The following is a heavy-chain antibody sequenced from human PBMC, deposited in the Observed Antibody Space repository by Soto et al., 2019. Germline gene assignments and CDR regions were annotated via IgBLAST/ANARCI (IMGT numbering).Heavy chain of an antibody. Sequence: QVQLVQSGAEVKKPGSSVKVSCKASGGTFRSYAISWVRQAPGQGHEWMGGIIPIFGTANYAQKFQGRVTITADESTSTADMELSSLRSEDTAVYYCARGGYSGSGYNWFDPWGQGTLVTVSS. J-gene: IGHJ5*02. CDR3: ARGGYSGSGYNWFDP. V-gene: IGHV1-69*12. CDR2: IIPIFGTA. D-gene: IGHD6-13*01. CDR1: GGTFRSYA.